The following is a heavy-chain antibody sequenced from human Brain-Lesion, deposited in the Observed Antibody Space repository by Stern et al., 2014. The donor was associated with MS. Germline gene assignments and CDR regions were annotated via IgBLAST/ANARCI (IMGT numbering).Heavy chain of an antibody. CDR1: GGSVSSTSYA. CDR3: AGEEDIRYCSGGSCTGNWFDP. V-gene: IGHV4-39*01. D-gene: IGHD2-15*01. J-gene: IGHJ5*02. Sequence: VQLVESGPGLVKPSETLSLTCTVAGGSVSSTSYAWAWIRQPPGKGLEWIGTIYYSGNTYYSPSLNSRLTLSLDTSQNQFSLPLRSVTAADTAVYYCAGEEDIRYCSGGSCTGNWFDPWGQGTLVTVSS. CDR2: IYYSGNT.